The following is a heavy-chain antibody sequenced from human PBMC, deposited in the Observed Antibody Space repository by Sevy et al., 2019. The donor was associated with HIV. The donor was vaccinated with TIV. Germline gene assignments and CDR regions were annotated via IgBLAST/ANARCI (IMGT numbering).Heavy chain of an antibody. Sequence: GGSLRLSCAASGFTVSSNYMSWVRQAPGKGLEWVSVIYSGGSTYYADSVKGRFTISRDNSKNTLYLQMNSLRAEDTAVYYCARDSLGVPAAMGYYYDGMDVWGQGTTVTVSS. CDR3: ARDSLGVPAAMGYYYDGMDV. D-gene: IGHD2-2*01. V-gene: IGHV3-53*01. CDR1: GFTVSSNY. CDR2: IYSGGST. J-gene: IGHJ6*02.